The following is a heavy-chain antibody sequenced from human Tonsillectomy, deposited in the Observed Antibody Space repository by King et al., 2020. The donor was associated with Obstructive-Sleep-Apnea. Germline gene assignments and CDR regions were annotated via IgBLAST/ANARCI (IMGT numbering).Heavy chain of an antibody. CDR2: IKQDGSEK. D-gene: IGHD3-3*01. CDR1: GFTFSSYW. J-gene: IGHJ6*02. CDR3: ARVAKTYYDFWSGYSFYYYGMDV. V-gene: IGHV3-7*03. Sequence: VQLVESGGGLVQPGGSLRLSCAASGFTFSSYWMSWVRQAPGKGLEWVANIKQDGSEKYYVDSVKGRFTISRDNAKNSLYLQMNSLRAEDTAVYYCARVAKTYYDFWSGYSFYYYGMDVWGQGTTVTVSS.